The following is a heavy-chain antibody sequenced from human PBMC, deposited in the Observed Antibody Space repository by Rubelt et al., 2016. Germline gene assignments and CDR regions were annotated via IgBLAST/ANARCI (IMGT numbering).Heavy chain of an antibody. V-gene: IGHV3-7*01. CDR3: AREYNWNYPPTYYFDY. CDR1: GFTFSSYW. Sequence: VESGGGLVKPGGSLRLSCAASGFTFSSYWMSWVRQAPGKGLEWVANIKQDGSEKYYVDSVKGRFTISRDNAKNSLYLQMNSLRAEDTAVYYCAREYNWNYPPTYYFDYWGQGTLVTVSS. CDR2: IKQDGSEK. D-gene: IGHD1-7*01. J-gene: IGHJ4*02.